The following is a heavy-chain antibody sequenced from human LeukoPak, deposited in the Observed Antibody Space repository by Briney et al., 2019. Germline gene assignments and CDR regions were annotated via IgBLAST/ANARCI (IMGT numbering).Heavy chain of an antibody. CDR1: GVSISSTNSY. CDR2: IYSSGST. D-gene: IGHD1-26*01. J-gene: IGHJ4*02. Sequence: PSETLSLTCTVSGVSISSTNSYWGWIRQSPRTGLEWIGNIYSSGSTYYNPSLKSRVTISIDTSENQFSLKLTSVTAADMAVYYCARKREGPTTGIDYWGQGTLVTVSS. CDR3: ARKREGPTTGIDY. V-gene: IGHV4-39*07.